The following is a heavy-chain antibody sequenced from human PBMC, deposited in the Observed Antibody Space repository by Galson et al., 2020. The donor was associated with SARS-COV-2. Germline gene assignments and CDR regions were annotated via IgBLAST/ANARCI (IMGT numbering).Heavy chain of an antibody. V-gene: IGHV4-30-4*01. CDR1: GGSISSGYYY. J-gene: IGHJ3*02. D-gene: IGHD4-17*01. CDR3: ARGDGRNGFGDYGAFDI. CDR2: IYHSGST. Sequence: SETLSLTCTVSGGSISSGYYYWSWIRQPPGKGLEWIGYIYHSGSTYYNSSLKSRVIISVDTSRNHFSLKLSSVTAADTAVYYCARGDGRNGFGDYGAFDIWGQGTLVTVSS.